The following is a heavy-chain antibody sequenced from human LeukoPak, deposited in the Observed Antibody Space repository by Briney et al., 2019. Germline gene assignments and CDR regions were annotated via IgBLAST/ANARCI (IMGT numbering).Heavy chain of an antibody. CDR3: ARSLTDDSSGYYLAHYYYYMDV. J-gene: IGHJ6*03. D-gene: IGHD3-22*01. CDR1: GFTFSSYS. V-gene: IGHV3-21*01. CDR2: MSSSSSYI. Sequence: PGGSLRLSCAASGFTFSSYSMNWVRQAPGKGLEWVSSMSSSSSYIYYADSVKGRFTISTDNAKNSLYLQMNSLRAEDTAVYYCARSLTDDSSGYYLAHYYYYMDVWGKGTTVTVSS.